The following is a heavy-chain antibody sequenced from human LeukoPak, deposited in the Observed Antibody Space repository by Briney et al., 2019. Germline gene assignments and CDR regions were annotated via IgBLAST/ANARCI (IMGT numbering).Heavy chain of an antibody. Sequence: GGSLRLSCAASGFTLSSYGIHWVRQGPGKGLEWVSALSGSGGSTYYADSVKGRFTISRDNSKNTLYLQMNSLRAEDTAVYFCAKRTAVAGPYFDYWGQGTLVTVST. D-gene: IGHD6-19*01. V-gene: IGHV3-23*01. CDR2: LSGSGGST. CDR1: GFTLSSYG. CDR3: AKRTAVAGPYFDY. J-gene: IGHJ4*02.